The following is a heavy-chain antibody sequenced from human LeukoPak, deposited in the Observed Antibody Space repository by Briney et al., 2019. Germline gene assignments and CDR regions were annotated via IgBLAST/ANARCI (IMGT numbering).Heavy chain of an antibody. CDR2: INHSGST. CDR3: ASWDIVATSGSYYFDY. Sequence: PSETLSLTCAVYGSFSAYYWSWIRQPPGKGLEWIGQINHSGSTNYNPSLKSRVTISLDTSKNQFSLKLSSVTAADTAVYYCASWDIVATSGSYYFDYWGQGTLVTVSS. CDR1: GSFSAYY. D-gene: IGHD5-12*01. J-gene: IGHJ4*02. V-gene: IGHV4-34*01.